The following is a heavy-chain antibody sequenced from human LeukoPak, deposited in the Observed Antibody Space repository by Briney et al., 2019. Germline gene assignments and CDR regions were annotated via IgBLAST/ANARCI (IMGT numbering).Heavy chain of an antibody. CDR3: AREREGYYYYNMDV. CDR1: GYTFTGYY. CDR2: INPNSGGT. J-gene: IGHJ6*03. Sequence: ASVKVSCKASGYTFTGYYMHWVRQAPGQGLEWVGWINPNSGGTNYAQKFQGRVTMTRDTSISTAYMELSRLRSDDTAVYYCAREREGYYYYNMDVWGKGTTVTVSS. V-gene: IGHV1-2*02.